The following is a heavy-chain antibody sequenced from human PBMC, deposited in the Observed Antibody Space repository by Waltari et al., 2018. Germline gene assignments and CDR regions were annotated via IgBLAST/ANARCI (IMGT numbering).Heavy chain of an antibody. CDR3: ARVATVVTPGAFDI. V-gene: IGHV1-2*06. J-gene: IGHJ3*02. CDR1: GYTFTGYY. CDR2: INPNGGGT. D-gene: IGHD4-17*01. Sequence: QVQLVQSGAEVKKPGASVKVSCKASGYTFTGYYMHWMRQAPVQGLEWMGRINPNGGGTNYAQKFQGRVTMTRDTSISTASMELSRLRSGDTAVYYCARVATVVTPGAFDIWGQGTMVTVSS.